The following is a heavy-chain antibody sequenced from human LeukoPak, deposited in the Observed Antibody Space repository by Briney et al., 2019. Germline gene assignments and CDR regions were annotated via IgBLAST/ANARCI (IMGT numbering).Heavy chain of an antibody. CDR2: IYPGDSDT. J-gene: IGHJ3*02. V-gene: IGHV5-51*01. D-gene: IGHD6-6*01. CDR3: ARSIAARPKDAFDI. CDR1: GYTFTTYW. Sequence: GESLRISCKGSGYTFTTYWIAWVRQMPGKGLEWMGIIYPGDSDTRYSPSFQGQVTISADKSISTAYLQWSSLKASDTAMYYCARSIAARPKDAFDIWGQGTMVTVSS.